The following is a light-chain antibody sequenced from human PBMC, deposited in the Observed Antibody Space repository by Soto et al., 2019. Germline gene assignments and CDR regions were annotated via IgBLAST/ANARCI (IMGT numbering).Light chain of an antibody. J-gene: IGKJ1*01. CDR1: QSISNF. CDR3: QHYNSYSEA. CDR2: DAS. Sequence: EIVLTQSPATLSLSPGERATLSCRASQSISNFLAWYQQKPGQAPRLLIYDASKRATDIPDRFIGSGSGTDFTLTISSLQPDDFATYYCQHYNSYSEAFGQGTKVELK. V-gene: IGKV3-11*01.